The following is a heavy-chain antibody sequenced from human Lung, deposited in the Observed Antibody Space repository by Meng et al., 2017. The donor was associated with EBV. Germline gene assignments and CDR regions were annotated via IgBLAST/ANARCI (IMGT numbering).Heavy chain of an antibody. Sequence: QVQLVQPGAELKKPGASVKVSCKASGYTFSTYTINWVRQAHGRGLEWMGWISTNTGTPTYTQGFTGRSVFSLDTSVSTVYLQISSLKAEDTAVYYCARGGNFDPWGQGTLVTVSS. CDR1: GYTFSTYT. J-gene: IGHJ5*02. D-gene: IGHD2/OR15-2a*01. CDR3: ARGGNFDP. V-gene: IGHV7-4-1*02. CDR2: ISTNTGTP.